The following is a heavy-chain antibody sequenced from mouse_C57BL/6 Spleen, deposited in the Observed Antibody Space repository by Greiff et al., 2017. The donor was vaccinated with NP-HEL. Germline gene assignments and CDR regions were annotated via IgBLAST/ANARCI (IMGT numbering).Heavy chain of an antibody. CDR3: ARIEYYGSSPYFDY. D-gene: IGHD1-1*01. J-gene: IGHJ2*01. Sequence: QVQLKESGPGILQPSQTLSLTCSFSGFSLSTFGMGVGWIRQPSGKGLEWLAHIWWDDAKYYNPALKSRLIISKDTSKNQVFLKIANVDTADTATYYCARIEYYGSSPYFDYWGQGTTLTVSS. CDR2: IWWDDAK. CDR1: GFSLSTFGMG. V-gene: IGHV8-8*01.